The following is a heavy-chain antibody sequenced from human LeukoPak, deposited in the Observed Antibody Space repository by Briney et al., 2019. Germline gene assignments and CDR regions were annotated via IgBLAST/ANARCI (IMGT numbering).Heavy chain of an antibody. Sequence: TGGSLRLSCAASGFTFGSYAMGWVRRAPEKGLEWVSAISSSGASKYYADSVKGRFTISRDNSKNTLYLQMDSLRAEDTAIYYFAKDLGSWKFGYGHYFFVYWGQGTLVSVSS. V-gene: IGHV3-23*01. CDR2: ISSSGASK. CDR1: GFTFGSYA. D-gene: IGHD2/OR15-2a*01. J-gene: IGHJ4*02. CDR3: AKDLGSWKFGYGHYFFVY.